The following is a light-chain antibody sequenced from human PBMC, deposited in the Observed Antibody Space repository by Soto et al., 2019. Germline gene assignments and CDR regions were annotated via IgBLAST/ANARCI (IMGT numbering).Light chain of an antibody. Sequence: QSVLTQPASVSGYPGQSIPISFTGTSSDVGGYNYVSWYQQHPGKAPKLIIYDVSHRPSVVSNRFSGSKSGNTASLTISGLQAEHEADYYCSSYTSSSTYVVFGGGTKLPVL. CDR1: SSDVGGYNY. CDR3: SSYTSSSTYVV. V-gene: IGLV2-14*01. CDR2: DVS. J-gene: IGLJ2*01.